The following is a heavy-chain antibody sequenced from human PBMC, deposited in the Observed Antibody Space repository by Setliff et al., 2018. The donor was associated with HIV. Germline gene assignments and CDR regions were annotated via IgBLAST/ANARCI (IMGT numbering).Heavy chain of an antibody. CDR2: IIPIFGTA. Sequence: ASVKVSCKASGYTFTSYAMNWVRQAPGQGLEWMGGIIPIFGTANYAQKFQGRVTITTDESTSTAYMELSSLRSEDTAVYYCARDSYDSSGYMPTWGQGTLVTVSS. CDR3: ARDSYDSSGYMPT. CDR1: GYTFTSYA. J-gene: IGHJ5*02. D-gene: IGHD3-22*01. V-gene: IGHV1-69*05.